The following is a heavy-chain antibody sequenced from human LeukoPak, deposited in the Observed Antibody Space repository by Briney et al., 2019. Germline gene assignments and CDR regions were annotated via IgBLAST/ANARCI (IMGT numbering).Heavy chain of an antibody. D-gene: IGHD2/OR15-2a*01. CDR3: ARGNYRAVLYYYYGMDV. CDR1: GGSFSGYY. V-gene: IGHV4-34*01. J-gene: IGHJ6*02. Sequence: PSETLSLTCAVYGGSFSGYYWSWIRQPPGKGLEWIGEINHSGSTNYNPSLKSRVTISVDTSKNQFSLKLSSVTAAVTAVYYCARGNYRAVLYYYYGMDVWGQGTTVTVSS. CDR2: INHSGST.